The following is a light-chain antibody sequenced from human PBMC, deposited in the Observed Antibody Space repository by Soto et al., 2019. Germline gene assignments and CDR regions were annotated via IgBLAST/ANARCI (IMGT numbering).Light chain of an antibody. CDR2: AAS. Sequence: DIQMTQSPSSLSASIGDRVTIACRASQNIGNYLNWFQQKPGKAPKLLLYAASTLQSGVPSRFTGSGSGTDFSLTISSLQPEDFANYFCQQSHTSPRTFGPGTRVEI. CDR3: QQSHTSPRT. J-gene: IGKJ1*01. V-gene: IGKV1-39*01. CDR1: QNIGNY.